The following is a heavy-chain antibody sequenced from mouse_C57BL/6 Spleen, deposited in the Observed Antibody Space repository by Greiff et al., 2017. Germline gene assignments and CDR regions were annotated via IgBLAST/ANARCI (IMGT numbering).Heavy chain of an antibody. CDR3: ARGDYKGYFDV. CDR1: GYTFTSYW. J-gene: IGHJ1*03. CDR2: IDPSDSET. V-gene: IGHV1-52*01. D-gene: IGHD2-13*01. Sequence: QVQLQQPGAELVRPGSSVKLSCKASGYTFTSYWMHWVKQRPIQGLEWIGNIDPSDSETHYNQKFKDKATLTVDKSSSTAYMQLSSLTSEDSAVYYWARGDYKGYFDVGGTGTTVTVSS.